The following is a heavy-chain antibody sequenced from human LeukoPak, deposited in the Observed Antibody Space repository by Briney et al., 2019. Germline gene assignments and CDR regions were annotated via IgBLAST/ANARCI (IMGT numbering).Heavy chain of an antibody. D-gene: IGHD3-22*01. V-gene: IGHV4-59*01. J-gene: IGHJ3*02. Sequence: SETLSLTCTVSGVSISSYYWSWIRQPPGKGLEYIGFIYYSGSTNYNPSLKSRVTISVDTSKNQFSLKLSSVTAADTAVYYCARVGTSYYYDSSGRGSNAFDIWGQGTMVTVSS. CDR3: ARVGTSYYYDSSGRGSNAFDI. CDR2: IYYSGST. CDR1: GVSISSYY.